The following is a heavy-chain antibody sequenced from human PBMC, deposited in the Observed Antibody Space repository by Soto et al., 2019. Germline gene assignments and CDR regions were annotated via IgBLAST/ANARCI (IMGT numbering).Heavy chain of an antibody. D-gene: IGHD3-16*01. V-gene: IGHV4-31*03. Sequence: QVQLPESGPGLVKPSQTLSLTCTVSCGSISSGGYYWSWIRQHPGKGLEWIGYIYYSGSTYYNPSLKCGVTISVDSTKSQFSLELSSVTGADTAVYYGARGGMENGYGMDVWGQGTTVTVSS. CDR2: IYYSGST. CDR1: CGSISSGGYY. J-gene: IGHJ6*02. CDR3: ARGGMENGYGMDV.